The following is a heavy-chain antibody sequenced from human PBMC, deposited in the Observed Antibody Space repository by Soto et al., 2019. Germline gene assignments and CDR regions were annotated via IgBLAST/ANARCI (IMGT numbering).Heavy chain of an antibody. CDR2: ISGSGGST. CDR3: AKVYDSSGYYYYFDY. Sequence: EVQLLESGGGLVQPGGSLRLSCAASGFTFSSYAMSWVRQTPGKGLEWVSAISGSGGSTYYADSVKGRFTISRDNSKNTLYLQMNSLRAEDTAVYYCAKVYDSSGYYYYFDYWGQGTLVTVSS. D-gene: IGHD3-22*01. V-gene: IGHV3-23*01. J-gene: IGHJ4*02. CDR1: GFTFSSYA.